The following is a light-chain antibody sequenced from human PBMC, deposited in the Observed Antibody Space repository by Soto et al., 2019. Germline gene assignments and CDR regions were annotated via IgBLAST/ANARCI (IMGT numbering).Light chain of an antibody. CDR1: LTISDN. CDR2: GAS. CDR3: QQYNNWPQT. V-gene: IGKV3-15*01. Sequence: EIVLTHSPGTLSLSPGERATLSCRASLTISDNYLAWYQHKAGQAPRLLIYGASTRATDVPDRFSGSGSGTEFTLTISNLQSEDLAVYYCQQYNNWPQTFGQGTRLEI. J-gene: IGKJ5*01.